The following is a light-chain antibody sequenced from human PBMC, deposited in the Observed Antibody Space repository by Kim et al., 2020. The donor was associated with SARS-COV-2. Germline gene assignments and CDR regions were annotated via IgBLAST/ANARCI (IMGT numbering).Light chain of an antibody. CDR3: QTSDTGIHV. CDR2: VNSDGSH. J-gene: IGLJ1*01. Sequence: QLVLTQSPSASASLGASVKLTCTLSSGHSSYAIAWHQQQPEKGPRYLMRVNSDGSHSRGDGIPDRFSGSSSGAERYLSISSLQSEDEADYYCQTSDTGIHVFGTGIKVTVL. V-gene: IGLV4-69*01. CDR1: SGHSSYA.